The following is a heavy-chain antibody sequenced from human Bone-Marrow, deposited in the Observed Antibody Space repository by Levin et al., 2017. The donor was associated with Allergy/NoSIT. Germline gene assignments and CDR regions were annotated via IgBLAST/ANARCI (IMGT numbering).Heavy chain of an antibody. CDR2: IIPIFGTA. Sequence: SVKVSCKASGGTFSSYAISWVRQAPGQGLEWMGGIIPIFGTANYAQKFQGRVTITADESTSTAYMELSSLRSEDTAVYYCARVIGIAARPEDVRGYNWFDPWGQGTLVTVSS. CDR1: GGTFSSYA. D-gene: IGHD6-6*01. V-gene: IGHV1-69*13. CDR3: ARVIGIAARPEDVRGYNWFDP. J-gene: IGHJ5*02.